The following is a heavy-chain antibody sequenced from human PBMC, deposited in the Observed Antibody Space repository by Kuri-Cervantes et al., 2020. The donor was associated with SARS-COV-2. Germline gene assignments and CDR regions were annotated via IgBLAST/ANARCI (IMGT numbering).Heavy chain of an antibody. J-gene: IGHJ3*02. V-gene: IGHV4-59*01. Sequence: SETLSLTCTVSGGSISSYYWSWIRQPPGKGLEWIGYIYYSGSTNYNPSLKSRVTISVDTSKNQFSLKLSSVTAADTAVYYCAKDLLLGYCSGGSCANIWGQGTMVTVSS. CDR3: AKDLLLGYCSGGSCANI. CDR1: GGSISSYY. D-gene: IGHD2-15*01. CDR2: IYYSGST.